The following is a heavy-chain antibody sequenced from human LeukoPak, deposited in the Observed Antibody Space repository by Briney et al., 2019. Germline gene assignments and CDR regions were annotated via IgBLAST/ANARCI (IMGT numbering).Heavy chain of an antibody. CDR3: ARGTMNLDS. D-gene: IGHD3-22*01. CDR2: INPNSGGT. V-gene: IGHV1-2*02. CDR1: GYTFTGYY. J-gene: IGHJ4*02. Sequence: ASVKVPCKASGYTFTGYYMHWVRQAPGQGLEWMGWINPNSGGTNYAQKFQGRVTMTRDTSINTAYMELNRLKFDDTAVYYCARGTMNLDSWGQGTLVTVSS.